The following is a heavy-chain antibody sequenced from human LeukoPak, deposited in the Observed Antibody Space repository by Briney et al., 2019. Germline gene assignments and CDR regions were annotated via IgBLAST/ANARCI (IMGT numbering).Heavy chain of an antibody. D-gene: IGHD1-26*01. CDR1: GFTFSHHA. V-gene: IGHV3-21*01. CDR3: ARGALSGSGTFDY. Sequence: GGSLRLSCAASGFTFSHHAINWVRQAPGKGLEWVSYISSTSKFIYFADSVKGRFTISRDNDKNSLTLQLNSLRHEDTAVYYCARGALSGSGTFDYWGQGTLVTVSS. J-gene: IGHJ4*02. CDR2: ISSTSKFI.